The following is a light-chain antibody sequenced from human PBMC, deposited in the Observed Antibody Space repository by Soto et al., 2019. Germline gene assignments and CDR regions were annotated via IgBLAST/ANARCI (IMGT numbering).Light chain of an antibody. Sequence: DIQMTQSPSTLSASVGDRVIITCRASQSISSWLAWYQQKPGKAPNLLIYKASALKSGVPSRFSGSGSGTEFTLTISSLQPDDFATYYCQQYDNDSCTFGQGTKVEIK. CDR3: QQYDNDSCT. J-gene: IGKJ1*01. CDR1: QSISSW. V-gene: IGKV1-5*03. CDR2: KAS.